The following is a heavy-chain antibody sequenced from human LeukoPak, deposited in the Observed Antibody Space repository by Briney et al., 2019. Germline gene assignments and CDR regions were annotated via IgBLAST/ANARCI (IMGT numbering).Heavy chain of an antibody. V-gene: IGHV3-30-3*01. CDR3: ARVAGTTALDWYFDL. D-gene: IGHD1-7*01. J-gene: IGHJ2*01. CDR2: ISYDGSNK. CDR1: GFTFSSYA. Sequence: PGGSLRLSCAASGFTFSSYAMHWVRQAPGKGLEWVAVISYDGSNKYYADSVKGRFTISRDNSKNTLYLQMNSLRAEDTPVYYCARVAGTTALDWYFDLWGRGTLVTVSS.